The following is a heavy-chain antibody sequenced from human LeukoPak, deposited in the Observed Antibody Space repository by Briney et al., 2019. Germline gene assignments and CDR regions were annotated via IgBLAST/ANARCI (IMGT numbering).Heavy chain of an antibody. CDR1: GFTFSRYS. D-gene: IGHD3-10*01. V-gene: IGHV3-48*02. CDR2: ISSSSSTV. Sequence: HSGGSLRLSCAASGFTFSRYSMNWVRQAPGKGLEWVSYISSSSSTVYYADSLKGRFTISRDNAKNSLYLQMNSLRDVDTAVYYCARAQTYYGSGSYLYWGQGTLVTVSS. J-gene: IGHJ4*02. CDR3: ARAQTYYGSGSYLY.